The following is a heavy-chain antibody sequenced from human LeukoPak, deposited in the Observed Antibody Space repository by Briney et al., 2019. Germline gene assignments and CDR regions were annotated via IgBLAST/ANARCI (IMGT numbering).Heavy chain of an antibody. Sequence: SETRSLTCTVSGGSFNSYYWSWIRQPAGKGLEWIGRIYTSGSTIHNPSLKSRVTMSVDTSKNQFSLKLSSVTAADTAVYYCARGSPFWGFDCWGQGTLVTVSS. D-gene: IGHD3-16*01. V-gene: IGHV4-4*07. CDR3: ARGSPFWGFDC. J-gene: IGHJ4*02. CDR1: GGSFNSYY. CDR2: IYTSGST.